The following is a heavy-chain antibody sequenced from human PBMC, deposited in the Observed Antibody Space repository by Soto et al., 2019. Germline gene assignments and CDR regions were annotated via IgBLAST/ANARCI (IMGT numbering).Heavy chain of an antibody. J-gene: IGHJ4*02. V-gene: IGHV5-51*01. Sequence: GESLKISCKGSGYTFSDYWIGWVRQMPGKGLEWMGIMYPGDSDTRYSPSFQGQVTISADKSISTAYLQWSSLKASDTAMYYCARVPHGRNGYNNFDDWGQGTLVTVSS. CDR2: MYPGDSDT. D-gene: IGHD5-12*01. CDR3: ARVPHGRNGYNNFDD. CDR1: GYTFSDYW.